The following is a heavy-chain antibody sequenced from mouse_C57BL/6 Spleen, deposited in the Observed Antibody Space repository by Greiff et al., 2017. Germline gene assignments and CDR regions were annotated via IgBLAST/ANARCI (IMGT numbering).Heavy chain of an antibody. V-gene: IGHV1-55*01. CDR1: GYTFTSYW. J-gene: IGHJ2*01. CDR2: IYPGSGST. CDR3: ARGDYGSRYGDY. D-gene: IGHD1-1*01. Sequence: QVQLQQPGAELVKPGASVKMSCKASGYTFTSYWITWVKQRPGQGLEWIGDIYPGSGSTNYNEKFKSKATLTVATSSSTAYMQLSSLTSEDAAVYYCARGDYGSRYGDYWGQGTTLTVSS.